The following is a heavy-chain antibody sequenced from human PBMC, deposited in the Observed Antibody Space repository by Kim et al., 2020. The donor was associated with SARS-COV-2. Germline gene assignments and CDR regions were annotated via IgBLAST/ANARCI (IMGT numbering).Heavy chain of an antibody. CDR3: ARDRGDRYFDY. CDR1: GGSISSGGYY. D-gene: IGHD2-21*02. J-gene: IGHJ4*02. Sequence: SETLSLTCTVSGGSISSGGYYWSWIRQHPGKGLEWIGYIYYSGSTYYNPSLKSRVTITVDTSKNQFSRKLSSVTAADTALYYCARDRGDRYFDYWGQGTLVTVSS. CDR2: IYYSGST. V-gene: IGHV4-31*03.